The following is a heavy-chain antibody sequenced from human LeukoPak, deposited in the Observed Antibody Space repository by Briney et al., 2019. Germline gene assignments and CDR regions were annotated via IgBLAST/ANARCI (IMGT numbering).Heavy chain of an antibody. J-gene: IGHJ4*02. CDR2: IDPSDSYT. D-gene: IGHD1-26*01. CDR1: GYNFRSYW. CDR3: ARGRRHLDY. V-gene: IGHV5-10-1*01. Sequence: GASLQISCQGSGYNFRSYWITWVRQLPGKGLEWMGRIDPSDSYTNYSPSFQGHVTISADKSISTAYLQWNSLKASDTAMYYCARGRRHLDYWGQGTLVTASS.